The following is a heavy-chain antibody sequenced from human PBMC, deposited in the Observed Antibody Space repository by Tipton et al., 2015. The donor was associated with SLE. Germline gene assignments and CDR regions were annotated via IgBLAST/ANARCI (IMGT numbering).Heavy chain of an antibody. Sequence: LRLSCAVSGGSISGYYWSWIRQPPGKELEWIGYTYYSGSPYYNPSLKSRVTISLDMSKNQFSLRLSSVTAADTAVYYCPIYYHDSTGLHWFDPWGQGTLVTVSS. CDR1: GGSISGYY. J-gene: IGHJ5*02. D-gene: IGHD3-22*01. CDR2: TYYSGSP. V-gene: IGHV4-59*06. CDR3: PIYYHDSTGLHWFDP.